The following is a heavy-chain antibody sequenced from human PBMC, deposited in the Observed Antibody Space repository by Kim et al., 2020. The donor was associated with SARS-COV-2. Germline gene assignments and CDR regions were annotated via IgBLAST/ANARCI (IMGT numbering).Heavy chain of an antibody. D-gene: IGHD6-19*01. V-gene: IGHV4-34*01. CDR3: ARGRGPVAGNFIE. Sequence: SETLSLTCAVYGGSFSGYYWSWIRQPPGKGLEWIGEINHSGSTNYNPSLKSRVTISVDTSKNQFSLKLSSVTAADTAVYYCARGRGPVAGNFIEWGQGTLVTVSS. J-gene: IGHJ4*02. CDR2: INHSGST. CDR1: GGSFSGYY.